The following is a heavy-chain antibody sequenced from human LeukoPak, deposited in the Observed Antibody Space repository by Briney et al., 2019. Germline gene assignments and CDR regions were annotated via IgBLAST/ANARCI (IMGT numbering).Heavy chain of an antibody. Sequence: GGSLRLSCAASGFTFDDYAMHWVRQAPGKGLEWVSGISWNSGSIGYADSVKGRFTISRDNAKNSLYLQMNSLRAEDTAVYYCAKVEGRTIFGVVRRNWFDPWGQGTLVTVSS. V-gene: IGHV3-9*01. CDR1: GFTFDDYA. CDR3: AKVEGRTIFGVVRRNWFDP. D-gene: IGHD3-3*01. CDR2: ISWNSGSI. J-gene: IGHJ5*02.